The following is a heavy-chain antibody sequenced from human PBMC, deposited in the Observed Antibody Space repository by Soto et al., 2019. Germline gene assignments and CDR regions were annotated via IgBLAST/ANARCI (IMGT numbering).Heavy chain of an antibody. CDR1: GGTFSSYA. D-gene: IGHD3-10*01. CDR2: IIPIFGTA. V-gene: IGHV1-69*13. CDR3: AREKKAYGSGSYGMDV. J-gene: IGHJ6*02. Sequence: SVKVSCKASGGTFSSYAISWVRQAPGQGLEWMEGIIPIFGTANYAQKFQGRVTITADESTSTAYMELSSLRSEDTAVYYCAREKKAYGSGSYGMDVWGQGTTVTVSS.